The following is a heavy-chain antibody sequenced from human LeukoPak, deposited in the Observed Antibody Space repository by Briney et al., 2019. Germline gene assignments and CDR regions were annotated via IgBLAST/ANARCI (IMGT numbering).Heavy chain of an antibody. CDR1: GFTFSDYY. D-gene: IGHD2-2*01. V-gene: IGHV3-11*04. J-gene: IGHJ4*02. CDR3: ARTQVVPAANRGYYFDY. Sequence: GGSLRLPCAASGFTFSDYYMSWIRQAPGKGLEWVSYISSSGSTIYYADSVKGRFTISRDNAKNSLYLQMNSLRAEDTAVYYCARTQVVPAANRGYYFDYWGQGTLVTVSS. CDR2: ISSSGSTI.